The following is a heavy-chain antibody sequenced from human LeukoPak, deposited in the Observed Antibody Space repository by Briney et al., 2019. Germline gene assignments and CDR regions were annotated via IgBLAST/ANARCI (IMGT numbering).Heavy chain of an antibody. V-gene: IGHV3-7*01. Sequence: PGGSLRLSCAASGFTFSNYWMSWVRQAPGKGLEWVANIKEDGSDKYYVDSVKGRFTISRDNAKNSLYLQMNSLRAEDTAVYYCARMYYYSSGYYYMDVWGKGTTVTVSS. J-gene: IGHJ6*03. D-gene: IGHD3-10*01. CDR3: ARMYYYSSGYYYMDV. CDR2: IKEDGSDK. CDR1: GFTFSNYW.